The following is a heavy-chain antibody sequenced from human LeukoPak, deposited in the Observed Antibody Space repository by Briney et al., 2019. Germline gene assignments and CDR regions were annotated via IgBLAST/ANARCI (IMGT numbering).Heavy chain of an antibody. J-gene: IGHJ3*02. D-gene: IGHD1-26*01. CDR1: GFTFSNYA. Sequence: GGSLRLSCEASGFTFSNYAMHWVRQAPGKGLEWVAVIFYDGSMKYYADSVKGRFTISRDNSKNTLYLQMNSLRAEDTAVYYCAKELVGATLWVIDAFDIWGQGTMVTVSS. V-gene: IGHV3-30*04. CDR2: IFYDGSMK. CDR3: AKELVGATLWVIDAFDI.